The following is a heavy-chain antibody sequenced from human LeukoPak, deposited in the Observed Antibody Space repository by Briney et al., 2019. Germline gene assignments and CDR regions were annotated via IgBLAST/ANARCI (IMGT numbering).Heavy chain of an antibody. CDR2: IKQDGSEK. CDR1: GFTFSSYW. V-gene: IGHV3-7*03. Sequence: PGGSLRLSCAASGFTFSSYWMSWVRQAPGKGLEWVANIKQDGSEKYYVDSVKGRFTISRDNSKNTLYLQMNSLRAEDTAVYYCAKHYSSSWYGPFDYWGQGTLVTVSS. CDR3: AKHYSSSWYGPFDY. D-gene: IGHD6-13*01. J-gene: IGHJ4*02.